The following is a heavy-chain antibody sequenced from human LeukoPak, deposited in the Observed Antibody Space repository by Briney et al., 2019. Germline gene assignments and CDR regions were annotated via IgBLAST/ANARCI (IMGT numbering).Heavy chain of an antibody. V-gene: IGHV3-30*04. D-gene: IGHD3-22*01. J-gene: IGHJ1*01. CDR1: GYTFSNYA. CDR3: ANDYYDSSGYYQGYFQH. CDR2: ISYDGSDK. Sequence: GGSLRLSCSASGYTFSNYAIHWVRQAPGKGLEWAAVISYDGSDKYYADSVKGRFTISRDNSKNTLYLQMNSLRAEDTAVYYCANDYYDSSGYYQGYFQHWGQGTLVTVSS.